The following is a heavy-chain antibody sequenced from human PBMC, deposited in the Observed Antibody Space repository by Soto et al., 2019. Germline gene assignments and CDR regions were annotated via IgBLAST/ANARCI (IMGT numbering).Heavy chain of an antibody. D-gene: IGHD4-4*01. J-gene: IGHJ4*02. V-gene: IGHV1-69*01. CDR3: ASPQSCNYVYYFDY. CDR2: IIPIFGTA. CDR1: GGTFSSYA. Sequence: QVQLVQSGAEVKKPGSSVKVSCKASGGTFSSYAISWVRQAPGQGLEWMGGIIPIFGTANYAQKFQGRVTITADESTSTADLELSSLRSEDTAVYYCASPQSCNYVYYFDYCRQRTLVTVS.